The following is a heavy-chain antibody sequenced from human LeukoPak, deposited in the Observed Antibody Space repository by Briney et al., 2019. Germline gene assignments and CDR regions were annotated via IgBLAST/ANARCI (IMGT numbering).Heavy chain of an antibody. CDR3: ARLYGDYYFDY. J-gene: IGHJ4*02. CDR2: IIPILGIA. Sequence: SVKVSCKASGGTFSSYAISWVRQAPGQGLEWMGRIIPILGIANYAQKFQGRVTITADKSTSTAYMELSSLRSEDTAVYYCARLYGDYYFDYWGQGTLVTVSS. D-gene: IGHD4-17*01. V-gene: IGHV1-69*04. CDR1: GGTFSSYA.